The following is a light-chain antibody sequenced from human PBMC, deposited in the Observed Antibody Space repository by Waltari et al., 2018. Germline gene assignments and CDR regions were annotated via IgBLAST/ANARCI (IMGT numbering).Light chain of an antibody. Sequence: DIVMTQSPDSLAVSLGERATINCKYSQSVSYTSSNKHYLAWYQQKPGQPTKLIMYWASNRASGVPDLFSGSGSGTDFTLTISSLQAEDVAVYYCQQYYTTPLTCGGGTKVEI. CDR3: QQYYTTPLT. J-gene: IGKJ4*01. CDR1: QSVSYTSSNKHY. CDR2: WAS. V-gene: IGKV4-1*01.